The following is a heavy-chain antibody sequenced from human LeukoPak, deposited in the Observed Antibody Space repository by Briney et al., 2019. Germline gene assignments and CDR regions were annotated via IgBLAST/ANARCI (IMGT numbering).Heavy chain of an antibody. V-gene: IGHV3-23*01. CDR3: AKDRYDILTGYYPLFDY. CDR2: ISGSGGST. CDR1: GFTFSSYA. D-gene: IGHD3-9*01. J-gene: IGHJ4*02. Sequence: GGSLRLSCAASGFTFSSYAMSWVRQAPGRGLEWVSAISGSGGSTYYADSVKGRFTISRDNSKNTLYLQMNSLRAEDTAVYYCAKDRYDILTGYYPLFDYWGQGTLVTVSS.